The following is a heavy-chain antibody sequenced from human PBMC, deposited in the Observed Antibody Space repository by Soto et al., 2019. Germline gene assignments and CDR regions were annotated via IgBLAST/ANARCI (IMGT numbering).Heavy chain of an antibody. CDR2: IRSDGDTT. CDR3: AKGKGVGATPDGANC. D-gene: IGHD1-26*01. V-gene: IGHV3-23*01. CDR1: GCTFSNYG. Sequence: EVQVLESGGGLVQPGGSLRLSCAASGCTFSNYGMNWVRQAPEKGLEWVSGIRSDGDTTYNSDSVKGRFTVSRDTSKNTVYLQMNSLRAEDTAVYYCAKGKGVGATPDGANCWGQGTLVTVPS. J-gene: IGHJ4*02.